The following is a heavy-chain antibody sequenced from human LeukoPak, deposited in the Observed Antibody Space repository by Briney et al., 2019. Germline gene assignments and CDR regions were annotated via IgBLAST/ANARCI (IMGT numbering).Heavy chain of an antibody. CDR1: GFTFSDYA. Sequence: GGSLSLFYAASGFTFSDYAMYWVRQAPGKGLEGVSGISERGGSTNYADSVKGRFIISRDTSKNTVYLQMNSPRVEYTAVYFCAKRVHVIRAVIIIGFHKEAYYFDYWGQGILVTVSS. CDR2: ISERGGST. V-gene: IGHV3-23*01. CDR3: AKRVHVIRAVIIIGFHKEAYYFDY. D-gene: IGHD3-10*01. J-gene: IGHJ4*02.